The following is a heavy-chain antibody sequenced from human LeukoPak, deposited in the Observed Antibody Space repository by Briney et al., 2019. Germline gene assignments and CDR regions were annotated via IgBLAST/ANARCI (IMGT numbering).Heavy chain of an antibody. Sequence: GGSLRLSCAASGFTVSSNYMSWVRQAPGKGLEWVSVIYSGGSTYYADSVKGRFTISRDNSKNTLYLQMNSLRAEDTAVYYCARDANHMVRGVIIETGFDYWGQGTLVTVSS. V-gene: IGHV3-53*01. CDR3: ARDANHMVRGVIIETGFDY. CDR1: GFTVSSNY. J-gene: IGHJ4*02. CDR2: IYSGGST. D-gene: IGHD3-10*01.